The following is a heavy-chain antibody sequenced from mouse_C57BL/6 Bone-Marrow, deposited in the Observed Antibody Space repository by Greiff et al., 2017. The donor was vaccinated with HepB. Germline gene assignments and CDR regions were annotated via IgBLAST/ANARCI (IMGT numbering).Heavy chain of an antibody. CDR2: IWWDDDK. J-gene: IGHJ3*01. D-gene: IGHD2-4*01. V-gene: IGHV8-8*01. CDR3: ARIARYYDYYSWFAY. CDR1: GFSLSTFGMG. Sequence: QVTLKVSGPGILQPSQTLSLTCSFSGFSLSTFGMGVGWIRQPSGKGLEWLAHIWWDDDKYYNPALKSRLTISKANSKNQVFLKIANVDTADTATYYCARIARYYDYYSWFAYWGQGTLVTVSA.